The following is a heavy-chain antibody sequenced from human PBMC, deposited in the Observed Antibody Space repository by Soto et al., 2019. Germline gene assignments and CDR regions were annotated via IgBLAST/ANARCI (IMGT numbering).Heavy chain of an antibody. CDR3: ARADGDYVIFYFDY. J-gene: IGHJ4*02. CDR1: GFTFSSYW. Sequence: GGSLRLSCAASGFTFSSYWMHWVRQAPGKGLVWVSRINSDGSSTSYADSVKGRFTISRDNAKNTLYLQMNSLRAEDTAVYYCARADGDYVIFYFDYWGQGTLVTVSS. CDR2: INSDGSST. V-gene: IGHV3-74*01. D-gene: IGHD4-17*01.